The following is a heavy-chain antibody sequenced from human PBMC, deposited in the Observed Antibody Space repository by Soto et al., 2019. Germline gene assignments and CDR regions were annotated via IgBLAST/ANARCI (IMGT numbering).Heavy chain of an antibody. CDR3: ARDILTGYFTYYYYYGMDV. CDR2: INTNTGNP. J-gene: IGHJ6*02. CDR1: GYTFTSYA. V-gene: IGHV7-4-1*01. Sequence: ASVKVSCKASGYTFTSYAMSWVRQAPGQGLEWMGWINTNTGNPTYAQGFTGRFVFSLDTSVSTAYLQICSLKAEDTAVYYCARDILTGYFTYYYYYGMDVWGQGTTVTVSS. D-gene: IGHD3-9*01.